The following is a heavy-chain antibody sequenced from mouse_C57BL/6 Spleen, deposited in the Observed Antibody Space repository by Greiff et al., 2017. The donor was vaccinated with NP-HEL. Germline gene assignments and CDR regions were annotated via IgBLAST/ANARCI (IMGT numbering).Heavy chain of an antibody. CDR1: GYTFTSYW. CDR3: ARNFYGSKGDWFAY. J-gene: IGHJ3*01. Sequence: QVQLQQPGAELVMPGASVKLSCKASGYTFTSYWMHWVKQRPGQGLEWIGEIDPSDSYTNYNQKFKGKSTLTVDKSSSTAYMQLSSLTSEDSAVYYGARNFYGSKGDWFAYWGQGTLVTVSA. D-gene: IGHD1-1*01. V-gene: IGHV1-69*01. CDR2: IDPSDSYT.